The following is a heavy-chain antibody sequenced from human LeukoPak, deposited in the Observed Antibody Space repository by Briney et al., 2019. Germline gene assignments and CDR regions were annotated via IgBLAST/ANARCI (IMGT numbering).Heavy chain of an antibody. Sequence: PGGSLRLSCAASGFTFSNYGMYWVRQAPGKGLEWVAFIRYDGSNKYYADSVKGRFTISRDNSKNTLFLQMHSLRAEDTAVYYCARRAGAYSHPYDYWGQGTLVTVSS. CDR1: GFTFSNYG. D-gene: IGHD4/OR15-4a*01. CDR3: ARRAGAYSHPYDY. J-gene: IGHJ4*02. CDR2: IRYDGSNK. V-gene: IGHV3-30*02.